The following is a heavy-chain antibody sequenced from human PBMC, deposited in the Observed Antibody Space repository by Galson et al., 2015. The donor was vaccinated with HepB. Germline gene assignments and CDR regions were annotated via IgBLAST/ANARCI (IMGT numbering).Heavy chain of an antibody. D-gene: IGHD1-26*01. CDR3: TRYTGGYYFRPFDY. CDR1: GDSVSSHSPA. J-gene: IGHJ4*02. V-gene: IGHV6-1*01. Sequence: CAISGDSVSSHSPAWNWIRQSPSRGLEWLGRTYYRAKWYSDYAESVKSRISITPDPSKNQFSLQLKSVTPEDTAVYYCTRYTGGYYFRPFDYWGQGTLVTVSS. CDR2: TYYRAKWYS.